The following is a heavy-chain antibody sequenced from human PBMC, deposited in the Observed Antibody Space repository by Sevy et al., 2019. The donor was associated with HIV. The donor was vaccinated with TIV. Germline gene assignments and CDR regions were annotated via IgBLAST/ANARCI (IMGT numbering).Heavy chain of an antibody. CDR3: ARDGARGSYGDYDGDAFHV. V-gene: IGHV4-4*02. J-gene: IGHJ3*01. D-gene: IGHD4-17*01. CDR1: GGSISSSNW. CDR2: IYYGGTT. Sequence: SETLSLTCAVSGGSISSSNWWSWVRQPPGKGLEWIGEIYYGGTTNYNPSPKSRVTISIAKSKNHFSLNLTSVTAADTALYYCARDGARGSYGDYDGDAFHVWGQGTLVTVSS.